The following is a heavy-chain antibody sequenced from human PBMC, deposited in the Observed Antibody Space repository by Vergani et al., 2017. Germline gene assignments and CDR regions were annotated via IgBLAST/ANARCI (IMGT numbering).Heavy chain of an antibody. CDR1: GYTFTSYY. D-gene: IGHD6-13*01. CDR3: ARVGASSSWSDYYFDY. CDR2: INPSGGST. Sequence: QVQLVQSGAEVKKPGASVKVSCKASGYTFTSYYMHWVRQAPGQGLEWMGIINPSGGSTSYAQKSQGRVTMTRDTSTSTVYMELSSLRSEDTAVYYCARVGASSSWSDYYFDYWGQGTLVTVSS. V-gene: IGHV1-46*03. J-gene: IGHJ4*02.